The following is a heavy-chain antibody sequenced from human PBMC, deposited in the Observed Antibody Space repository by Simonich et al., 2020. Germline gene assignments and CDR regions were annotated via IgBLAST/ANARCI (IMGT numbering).Heavy chain of an antibody. CDR1: GFTFSSYW. D-gene: IGHD7-27*01. J-gene: IGHJ6*03. Sequence: EVQLVESGGGLVQPGGSLRLSCAASGFTFSSYWMSWVRQAPGTGLEWVAKIKQDGSEKYYVDSVKGRFTISRDNAKNSLYLQMNSLRAEDTAVYYCARDGLGTAYYYYMDVWGKGTTVTVSS. CDR3: ARDGLGTAYYYYMDV. V-gene: IGHV3-7*01. CDR2: IKQDGSEK.